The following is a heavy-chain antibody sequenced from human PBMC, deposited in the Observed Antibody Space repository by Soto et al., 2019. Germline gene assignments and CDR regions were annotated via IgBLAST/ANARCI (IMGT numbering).Heavy chain of an antibody. CDR1: GFTFSSYA. Sequence: QVQLVESGGGVVQPGRSLRLSCAASGFTFSSYAMHWVRQAPGKGLEWVAVISYDGSNKYYADSVKGRFTISGDNSKNTLYLQMNSLRAEDTAVYYCARGGEQLVPDYWGQGTLVTVSS. V-gene: IGHV3-30-3*01. D-gene: IGHD6-6*01. J-gene: IGHJ4*02. CDR2: ISYDGSNK. CDR3: ARGGEQLVPDY.